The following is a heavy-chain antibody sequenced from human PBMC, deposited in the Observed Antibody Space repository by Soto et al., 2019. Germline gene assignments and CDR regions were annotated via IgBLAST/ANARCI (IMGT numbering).Heavy chain of an antibody. CDR2: ISYDGSNK. J-gene: IGHJ4*02. D-gene: IGHD2-2*01. CDR3: ARDSAVSSTTCGFDY. V-gene: IGHV3-30-3*01. CDR1: GFTFSSYA. Sequence: QVQLVESGGGVVQPGRSLRLSCAASGFTFSSYAMHWVRQAPGKGLEWVAVISYDGSNKYYADSVKGRFTISRDNSKNTLYLQMNSLRAEDTAVYYCARDSAVSSTTCGFDYWGQGTLVTVSS.